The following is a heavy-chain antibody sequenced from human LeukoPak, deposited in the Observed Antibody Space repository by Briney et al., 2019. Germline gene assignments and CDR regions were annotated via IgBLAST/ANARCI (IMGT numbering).Heavy chain of an antibody. CDR1: GFTVSSNY. D-gene: IGHD6-13*01. V-gene: IGHV3-53*01. J-gene: IGHJ5*02. Sequence: GGSLRLSCAASGFTVSSNYMSWVRQAPGKGLEWVSVIYSGGSTYYADSVKGRFTISRDNSKNTLYLQMNSLRAEDTAVYYCARELLSADSSSWYRGFDPWGQGTLVTVSS. CDR2: IYSGGST. CDR3: ARELLSADSSSWYRGFDP.